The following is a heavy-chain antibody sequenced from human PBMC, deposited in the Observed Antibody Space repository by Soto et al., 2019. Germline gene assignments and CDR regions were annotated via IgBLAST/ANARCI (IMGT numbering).Heavy chain of an antibody. Sequence: DVQLLESGGGLVQWGGSLRLSFVTSGSTFSTYGMPWFPRAPGKGLEWVSYGGGGGSRYYAESVKGRFTISRDNSKNTLSLEMNSLRAEDTATYYCVKFRGRAYPYYYMDVWGKGTTVTVSS. D-gene: IGHD3-10*01. CDR3: VKFRGRAYPYYYMDV. CDR2: YGGGGGSR. CDR1: GSTFSTYG. V-gene: IGHV3-23*01. J-gene: IGHJ6*03.